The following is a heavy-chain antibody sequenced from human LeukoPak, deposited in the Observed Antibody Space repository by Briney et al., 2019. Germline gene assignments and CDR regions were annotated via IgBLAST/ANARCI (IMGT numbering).Heavy chain of an antibody. CDR3: AREVEVVVVITSTYYGMDV. CDR2: INPSGGST. V-gene: IGHV1-46*01. Sequence: GASVKVSCKASGYTFTSYYMHWVRQAPGQGLEWMGIINPSGGSTSYAQKFQGRVTMTRDTSTSTVYMELSSLRSEDTAVYYCAREVEVVVVITSTYYGMDVWGQGTTVTVSS. J-gene: IGHJ6*02. D-gene: IGHD3-22*01. CDR1: GYTFTSYY.